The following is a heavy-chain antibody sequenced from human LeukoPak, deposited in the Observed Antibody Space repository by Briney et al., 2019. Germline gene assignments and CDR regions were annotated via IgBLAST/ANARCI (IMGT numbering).Heavy chain of an antibody. CDR1: GFTFSSYP. CDR2: MSHDGSNK. CDR3: ARDRGATYYYYAMDV. Sequence: GRSLRLSCAASGFTFSSYPMHWVRQAPGKGLEWVAVMSHDGSNKYYADSVKGRFTISRDNSKNTLYVQMNSLRPEDTAVYYCARDRGATYYYYAMDVWGQGTTVTVSS. J-gene: IGHJ6*02. V-gene: IGHV3-30-3*01.